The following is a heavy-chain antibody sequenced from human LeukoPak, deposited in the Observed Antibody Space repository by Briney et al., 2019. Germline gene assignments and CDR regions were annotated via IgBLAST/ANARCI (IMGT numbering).Heavy chain of an antibody. V-gene: IGHV1-2*02. CDR1: GYTFTGYC. Sequence: ASVKVSCKASGYTFTGYCIHWVRQAPGQGLEWMGWINPNSGDTNYAEKFQGRVTMTRDTSISTAYMDLRRLRSDDTAVYYCARDYSSSSGYFDYWGQGTLVTVSS. CDR3: ARDYSSSSGYFDY. J-gene: IGHJ4*02. CDR2: INPNSGDT. D-gene: IGHD6-6*01.